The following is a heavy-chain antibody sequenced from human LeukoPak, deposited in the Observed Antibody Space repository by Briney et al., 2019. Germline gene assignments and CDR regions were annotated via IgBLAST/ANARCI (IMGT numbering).Heavy chain of an antibody. CDR2: IIPIFGTA. J-gene: IGHJ3*02. D-gene: IGHD5-18*01. V-gene: IGHV1-69*06. CDR1: GYTFTSFD. CDR3: ARDATGYSYGNDAFDI. Sequence: ASVKVSCKASGYTFTSFDINWVRQAPGQGLEWMGGIIPIFGTANYAQKFQGRVTITADKSTSTAYMELSSLRSEDTAVYYCARDATGYSYGNDAFDIWGQGTMVTVSS.